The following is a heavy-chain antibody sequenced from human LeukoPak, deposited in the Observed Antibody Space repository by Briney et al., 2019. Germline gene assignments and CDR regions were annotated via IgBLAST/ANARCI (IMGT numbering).Heavy chain of an antibody. Sequence: PGGSLRLSCAASGFTVSSNYMSWVRQAPGMGLEWVSVIYVGGSTYYADSVKGRFTISRDNSKNTLYLQMNSLRAEDTAVYHCARGQDFWSGYSEDWGQGTLVTVSS. D-gene: IGHD3-3*01. V-gene: IGHV3-53*01. CDR3: ARGQDFWSGYSED. CDR2: IYVGGST. CDR1: GFTVSSNY. J-gene: IGHJ4*02.